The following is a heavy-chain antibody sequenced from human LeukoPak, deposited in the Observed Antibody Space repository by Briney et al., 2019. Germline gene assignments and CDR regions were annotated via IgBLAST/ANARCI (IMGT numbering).Heavy chain of an antibody. Sequence: GGSLRLSCAASGFTFSGYSMNWVRQAPGKGLEWVSYISSSSSTIYYADSVKGRFTISRDNAKNSLYLQMNSLRAEDTAVYYCARLVGYCSSTSCYGGYYFDYWGQGTLVTVSS. J-gene: IGHJ4*02. CDR1: GFTFSGYS. CDR2: ISSSSSTI. V-gene: IGHV3-48*01. D-gene: IGHD2-2*01. CDR3: ARLVGYCSSTSCYGGYYFDY.